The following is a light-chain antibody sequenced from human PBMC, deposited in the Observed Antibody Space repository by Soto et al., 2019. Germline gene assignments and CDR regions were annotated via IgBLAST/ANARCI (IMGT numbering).Light chain of an antibody. V-gene: IGKV3-11*01. J-gene: IGKJ5*01. CDR3: QQRHISPIT. CDR2: DAY. Sequence: VLTQSPVTLSLSPGERATLSCRASQSFRGLLAWYQQKLGQAPRXXIYDAYNRATGIPPRFSGSGAGTDFTLTISSLEPEDSAVYYCQQRHISPITFGQVTRLEIK. CDR1: QSFRGL.